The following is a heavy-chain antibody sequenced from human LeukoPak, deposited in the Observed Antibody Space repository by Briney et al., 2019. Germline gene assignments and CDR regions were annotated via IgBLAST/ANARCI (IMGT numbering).Heavy chain of an antibody. Sequence: SETLSLTCAVSGGSISSSNWWSWVRQPPGKGLEWIGEIYHSGSTNYNPSLKSRVTIPVDKSKNQFSLKLSSVTAADTAVYYCARESSLGEDDYWSQGTLVTVSS. CDR2: IYHSGST. CDR1: GGSISSSNW. V-gene: IGHV4-4*02. J-gene: IGHJ4*02. CDR3: ARESSLGEDDY.